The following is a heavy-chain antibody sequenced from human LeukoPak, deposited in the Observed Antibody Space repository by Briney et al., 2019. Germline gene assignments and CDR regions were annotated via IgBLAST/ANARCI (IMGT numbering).Heavy chain of an antibody. D-gene: IGHD6-19*01. V-gene: IGHV3-53*01. CDR3: ARPYGSGWIDY. CDR2: IYSGGRT. CDR1: GFNVSRNF. J-gene: IGHJ4*02. Sequence: GGSLRLSCAASGFNVSRNFMSWVRQAPGKGLEWVSVIYSGGRTYYADSVKGRITISRDNSKNTLYLQMSSLRAEDTAIYYCARPYGSGWIDYWGQGTLVTVSP.